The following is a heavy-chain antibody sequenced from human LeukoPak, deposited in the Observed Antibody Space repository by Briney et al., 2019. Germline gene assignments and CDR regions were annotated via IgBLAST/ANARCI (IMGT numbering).Heavy chain of an antibody. CDR3: ARPPSSGSYFYYFDY. D-gene: IGHD1-26*01. Sequence: GGSLRLSRVASGFTFSSYVMRWVRQAPGKGLEWVAVISYDGNNKYYGDSVKGRFTISRDNSKNTLYLQMNSLRAEDTAVYYCARPPSSGSYFYYFDYWGQGTLVTVSS. CDR1: GFTFSSYV. CDR2: ISYDGNNK. J-gene: IGHJ4*02. V-gene: IGHV3-30-3*01.